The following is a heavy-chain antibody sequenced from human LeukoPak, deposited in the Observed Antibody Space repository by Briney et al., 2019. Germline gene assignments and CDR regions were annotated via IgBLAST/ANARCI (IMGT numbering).Heavy chain of an antibody. V-gene: IGHV1-18*01. CDR1: GYTFTSYG. CDR2: ISAYNGNT. D-gene: IGHD6-13*01. J-gene: IGHJ3*02. Sequence: ASVKVSCKASGYTFTSYGISWVRQAPGQGLEWMGWISAYNGNTNYAQKLLGRVTMTTDTSTSTAYMELRSLRSDDTAVYYCARGGAAAGTGDAFDIWGQGTMVTVSS. CDR3: ARGGAAAGTGDAFDI.